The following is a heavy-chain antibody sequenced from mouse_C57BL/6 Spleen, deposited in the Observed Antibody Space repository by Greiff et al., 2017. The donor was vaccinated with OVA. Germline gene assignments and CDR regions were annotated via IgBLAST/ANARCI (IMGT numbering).Heavy chain of an antibody. Sequence: VQLQQSGPELVKPGASVKISCKASGYAFSSSWMNWVKQRPGKGLEWIGRIYPGDGDTNYNGKFKGKATLTADKSSSTAYMQLSSLTSEDSAVYFCAREGFTTVGGYAMDYWGQGTSVTVSS. CDR1: GYAFSSSW. CDR3: AREGFTTVGGYAMDY. D-gene: IGHD1-1*01. V-gene: IGHV1-82*01. J-gene: IGHJ4*01. CDR2: IYPGDGDT.